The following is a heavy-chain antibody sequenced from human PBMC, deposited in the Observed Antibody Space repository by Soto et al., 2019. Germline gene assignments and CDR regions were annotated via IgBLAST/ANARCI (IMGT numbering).Heavy chain of an antibody. V-gene: IGHV3-64*04. D-gene: IGHD3-22*01. CDR3: ARDRYYYDSSGYYTRRPYYFDY. Sequence: GGSLRLSCSASGFTFSSYAMHWVRQAPGKGLEYVSAISSNGGSTYYADSVKGRFTISRDNSKNTLYLQMSSLRAEDTAVYYCARDRYYYDSSGYYTRRPYYFDYWGQGTLVTVSS. J-gene: IGHJ4*02. CDR2: ISSNGGST. CDR1: GFTFSSYA.